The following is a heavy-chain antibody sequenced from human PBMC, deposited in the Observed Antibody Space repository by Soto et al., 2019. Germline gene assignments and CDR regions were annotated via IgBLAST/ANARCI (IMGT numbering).Heavy chain of an antibody. CDR1: GFILSDHY. D-gene: IGHD6-25*01. J-gene: IGHJ1*01. CDR3: ARAAPPFQH. CDR2: SRNKANSYTT. Sequence: EVQLVESGGGLVQPGGSLRLSCAASGFILSDHYMDWVRQAPGKGLEWVGRSRNKANSYTTEYVAAVKGRFTISRDESKNSLYLQMNSVRTEDTAVYYGARAAPPFQHWGQGTLVTVSS. V-gene: IGHV3-72*01.